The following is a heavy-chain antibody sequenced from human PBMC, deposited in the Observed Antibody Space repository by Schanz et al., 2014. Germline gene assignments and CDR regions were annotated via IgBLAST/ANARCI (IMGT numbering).Heavy chain of an antibody. J-gene: IGHJ4*02. CDR2: ISDSGDTA. CDR3: AKSLESCPGGRCSRGYFDY. D-gene: IGHD2-8*02. V-gene: IGHV3-23*04. CDR1: TFTFSSDW. Sequence: EVQLAESGGGLVQPGGSLRLSCAASTFTFSSDWMSWVRQAPGKGLEWVSLISDSGDTAYYADSVKGRFTISRDNFKGALYLQMSSLRAEDTAVYYCAKSLESCPGGRCSRGYFDYWGQGTLVTVSS.